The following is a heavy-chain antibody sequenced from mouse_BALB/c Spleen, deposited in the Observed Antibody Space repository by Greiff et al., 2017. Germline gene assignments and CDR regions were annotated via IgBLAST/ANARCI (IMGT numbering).Heavy chain of an antibody. CDR1: GYSFTGYF. CDR2: INPYNGDT. Sequence: VQLQESGPELVKPGASVKISCKASGYSFTGYFMNWVMQSHGKSLEWIGRINPYNGDTFYNQKFKGKATLTVDKSSSTAHMELRSLASEDSAVYYCARRYYGSFDYWGQGTTLTVSS. J-gene: IGHJ2*01. CDR3: ARRYYGSFDY. D-gene: IGHD1-1*01. V-gene: IGHV1-20*02.